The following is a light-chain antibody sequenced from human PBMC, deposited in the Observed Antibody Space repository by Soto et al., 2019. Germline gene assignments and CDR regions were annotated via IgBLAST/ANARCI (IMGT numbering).Light chain of an antibody. CDR3: QQYNSYPWT. Sequence: IQMPQPPSPLPASVGDRVPITCRAVQSISSWLAWYQQKPGKAPKLLIYKASSLESGVPSRFSGSGSWTEFTLTLSSLQPDDFATYYCQQYNSYPWTFGQGTKVEIK. V-gene: IGKV1-5*03. CDR1: QSISSW. J-gene: IGKJ1*01. CDR2: KAS.